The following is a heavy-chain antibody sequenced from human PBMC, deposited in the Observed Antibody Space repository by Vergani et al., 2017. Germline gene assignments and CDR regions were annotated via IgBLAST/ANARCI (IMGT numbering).Heavy chain of an antibody. CDR1: GYSFTNYW. D-gene: IGHD2-21*01. CDR2: INPGDSDT. V-gene: IGHV5-51*03. Sequence: EVQLVQSGAEVKKPGESLKISCKGYGYSFTNYWIGWVRQMPGKGLEWMGIINPGDSDTRYSPSFQGQVTISADKSINTAYLQWSSLKASDTAMYYCAQRAVGRQYWGENWFDPWGQGTLVTVFS. J-gene: IGHJ5*02. CDR3: AQRAVGRQYWGENWFDP.